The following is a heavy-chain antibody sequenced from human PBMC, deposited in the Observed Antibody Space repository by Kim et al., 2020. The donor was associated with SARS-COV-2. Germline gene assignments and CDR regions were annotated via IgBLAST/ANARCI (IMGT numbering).Heavy chain of an antibody. CDR3: ARAGRGYSSGLGAFDI. V-gene: IGHV3-21*01. J-gene: IGHJ3*02. Sequence: SVKGRFAISRDNAKNSLYLQMNSLRAEDTAVYYCARAGRGYSSGLGAFDIWGQGTMVTVSS. D-gene: IGHD6-19*01.